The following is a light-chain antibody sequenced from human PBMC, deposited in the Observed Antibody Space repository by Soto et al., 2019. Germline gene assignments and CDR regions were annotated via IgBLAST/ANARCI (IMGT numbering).Light chain of an antibody. J-gene: IGKJ1*01. Sequence: DIQMTQSPSTLSASVGDRVTITCRASQSISSWLAWYQQKPGKAPKLLIYDASSLESGVPSRFSGSESGTEFTLTISSLQPDDFATYYCLQDHDDSWTFGQGTKVDI. V-gene: IGKV1-5*01. CDR3: LQDHDDSWT. CDR1: QSISSW. CDR2: DAS.